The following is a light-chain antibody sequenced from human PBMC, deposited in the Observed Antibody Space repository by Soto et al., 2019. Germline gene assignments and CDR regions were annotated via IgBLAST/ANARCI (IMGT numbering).Light chain of an antibody. CDR3: QQYGSWT. CDR1: QTISSKY. CDR2: GTS. Sequence: EIVLTQSPGTLSVSPGERATLSCRASQTISSKYLAWYQQKPGQAPSLLIYGTSSRATGIPDRFSGSGSGTDFTLTISRLEAEDSAIYYCQQYGSWTFGQGTKVEIK. J-gene: IGKJ1*01. V-gene: IGKV3-20*01.